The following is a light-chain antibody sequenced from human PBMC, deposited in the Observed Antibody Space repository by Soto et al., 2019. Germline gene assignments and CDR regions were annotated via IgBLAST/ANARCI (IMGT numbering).Light chain of an antibody. CDR2: DVG. CDR3: SSYTSSSTLV. CDR1: SSDLGGYNY. J-gene: IGLJ2*01. V-gene: IGLV2-14*03. Sequence: QSALTQPASVSGSPGQSITISCIGTSSDLGGYNYVSWYQHHPGKAPKLLIYDVGNRPSGVSNRFSGSKSGYTASLTVSGLQAEDEAVYYCSSYTSSSTLVFGGGTKVTVL.